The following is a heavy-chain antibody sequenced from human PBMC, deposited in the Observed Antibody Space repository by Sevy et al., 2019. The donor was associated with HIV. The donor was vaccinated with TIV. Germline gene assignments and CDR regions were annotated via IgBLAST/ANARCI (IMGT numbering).Heavy chain of an antibody. CDR1: GFTFDDYA. D-gene: IGHD6-19*01. Sequence: SLRLSCVASGFTFDDYAMHWVRQAPGKGLEWVSGISWNSAFVGYADSVKGRLTISRDNAKKSLYLQMHSLKPEDTAFYYCVKDGGSGSGPSAEYFHHWGPCTLVTVSS. CDR2: ISWNSAFV. CDR3: VKDGGSGSGPSAEYFHH. V-gene: IGHV3-9*01. J-gene: IGHJ1*01.